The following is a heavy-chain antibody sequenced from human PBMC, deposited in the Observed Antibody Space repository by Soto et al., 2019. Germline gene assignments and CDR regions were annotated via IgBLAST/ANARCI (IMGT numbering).Heavy chain of an antibody. CDR3: AKTEDGIGSYDY. Sequence: LRLSWAASGLTFSGYGMHWVRQAPFKGLEWVALISYDGSHKYYGDPVKCRFTISRDNSKNTLYLQMNSPRGEDTAMYYCAKTEDGIGSYDYWGRGTLVTVS. CDR1: GLTFSGYG. J-gene: IGHJ4*02. CDR2: ISYDGSHK. D-gene: IGHD1-26*01. V-gene: IGHV3-30*18.